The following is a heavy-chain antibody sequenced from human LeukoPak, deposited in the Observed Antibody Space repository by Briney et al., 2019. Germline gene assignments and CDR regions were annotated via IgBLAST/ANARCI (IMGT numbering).Heavy chain of an antibody. Sequence: PGGSLRLSCADSGFTFSGYGVHWVRQAPGKGLEWVAVISYDGSNENYAESVKGRFTVSRDNSKNTLYLQMNSLRAEDTAVYYCGKDTFYHDTTGYYVFDSWGQGTLVTVSS. J-gene: IGHJ4*02. V-gene: IGHV3-30*18. CDR3: GKDTFYHDTTGYYVFDS. CDR1: GFTFSGYG. CDR2: ISYDGSNE. D-gene: IGHD3-22*01.